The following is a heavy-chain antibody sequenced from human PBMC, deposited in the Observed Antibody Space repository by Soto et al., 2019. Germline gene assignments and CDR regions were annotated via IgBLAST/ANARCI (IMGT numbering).Heavy chain of an antibody. CDR3: TGITWFRGMDV. CDR1: GGSVCSNSAA. D-gene: IGHD3-10*01. Sequence: SQTLSLTCAISGGSVCSNSAAWNWIRHSPSRGLEWLGRTYYNSKWNNDYALSVKSRITINPDTSKNQFSLHLYSVTPEDTAVYYCTGITWFRGMDVWGQGTPVTVSS. J-gene: IGHJ6*02. V-gene: IGHV6-1*01. CDR2: TYYNSKWNN.